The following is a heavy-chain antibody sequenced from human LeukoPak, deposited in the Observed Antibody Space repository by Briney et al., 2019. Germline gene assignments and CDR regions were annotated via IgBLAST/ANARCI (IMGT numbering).Heavy chain of an antibody. CDR2: INPNSGGT. D-gene: IGHD4-23*01. J-gene: IGHJ3*02. V-gene: IGHV1-2*04. Sequence: ASVKVSCKASGYTFTGYYMHWVRQAPGQGLEWMGWINPNSGGTNYAQKFQGWVTMTRDTSISTAYMELSRLRSDDTAVYYCARPFDDYGGNWAPDIWGQGTMVTVST. CDR1: GYTFTGYY. CDR3: ARPFDDYGGNWAPDI.